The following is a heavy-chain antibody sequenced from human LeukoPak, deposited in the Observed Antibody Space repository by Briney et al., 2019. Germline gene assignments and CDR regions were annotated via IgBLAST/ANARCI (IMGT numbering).Heavy chain of an antibody. CDR2: IYYSGST. V-gene: IGHV4-61*01. D-gene: IGHD1-14*01. CDR1: GGSISSGSYY. Sequence: PSETLSLTCTVSGGSISSGSYYWSWIRQPPGKGLEWIGYIYYSGSTNYNPSLKSRVTISVDTSKNQFSLKLSSVTAADTAVYYCARHGPGGVTGDYWGQGTLVTVSS. CDR3: ARHGPGGVTGDY. J-gene: IGHJ4*02.